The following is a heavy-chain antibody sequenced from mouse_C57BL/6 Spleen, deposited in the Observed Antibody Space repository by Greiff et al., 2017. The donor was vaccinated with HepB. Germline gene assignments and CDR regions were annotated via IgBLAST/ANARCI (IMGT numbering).Heavy chain of an antibody. CDR3: ARKETGSYYFDY. V-gene: IGHV5-17*01. D-gene: IGHD4-1*01. Sequence: EVNVVESGGGLVKPGGSLKLSCAASGFTFSDYGMHWVRQAPEKGLEWVAYISSGSSTIYYADTVKGRFTISRDNAKNTLFLHMTSLRSEDTAMYYCARKETGSYYFDYWGQGTTLTVSS. J-gene: IGHJ2*01. CDR1: GFTFSDYG. CDR2: ISSGSSTI.